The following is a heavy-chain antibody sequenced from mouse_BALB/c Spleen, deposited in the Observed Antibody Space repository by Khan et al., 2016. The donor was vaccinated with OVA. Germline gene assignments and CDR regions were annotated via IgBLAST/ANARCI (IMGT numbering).Heavy chain of an antibody. D-gene: IGHD4-1*01. CDR3: ASHLTGSFAY. CDR2: ISSGGDYT. CDR1: GFIFSSYS. Sequence: EVELVESGGDLVKPGGSLKLSCAASGFIFSSYSMSWVRQTPDKRLEWVATISSGGDYTYYPDNVKGRFTISRDNAKNTLYLQMSSLKSEDTAMYYCASHLTGSFAYWGQGTLVTDSA. V-gene: IGHV5-6*01. J-gene: IGHJ3*01.